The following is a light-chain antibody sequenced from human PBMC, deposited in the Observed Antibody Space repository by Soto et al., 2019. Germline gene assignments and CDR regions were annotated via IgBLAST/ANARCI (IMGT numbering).Light chain of an antibody. J-gene: IGLJ1*01. CDR2: EGS. CDR1: SSDVGSYNL. Sequence: QSVLTQPASVSGSTGQSITISCTGTSSDVGSYNLVSWYQQHPGKAPKLMIYEGSKRPSGVSNRFSGSKSGNTASLTISGLQAEDEADYYCCSYAGSSTVFGTGTKVTVL. CDR3: CSYAGSSTV. V-gene: IGLV2-23*03.